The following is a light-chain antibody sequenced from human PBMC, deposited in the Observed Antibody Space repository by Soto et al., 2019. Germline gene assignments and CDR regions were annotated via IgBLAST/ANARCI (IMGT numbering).Light chain of an antibody. CDR3: CSYTSSTTLL. J-gene: IGLJ2*01. CDR1: SSDVGDYIY. V-gene: IGLV2-14*01. Sequence: QSALTQPASVSGSPGQSITISCTGTSSDVGDYIYVSWYQQHPGKAPKLMISEVSNRPSGVSSRFSGSKSGNTASLTISGLQAEDEADYYCCSYTSSTTLLFGGGTKLTVL. CDR2: EVS.